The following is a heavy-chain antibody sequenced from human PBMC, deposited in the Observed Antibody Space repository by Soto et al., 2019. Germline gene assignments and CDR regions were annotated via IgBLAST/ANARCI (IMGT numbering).Heavy chain of an antibody. D-gene: IGHD3-3*01. Sequence: ASVKVSCKASGYTFTSYDINWVRQATGQGLEWMGWMNPNSGNTGYAQKFQGRVTMTRNTSISTAYMELSSLRSEDTAVYYCARGRQFDFWSGYYPYYYYYYMDVWGKGTTVTVSS. CDR3: ARGRQFDFWSGYYPYYYYYYMDV. CDR1: GYTFTSYD. V-gene: IGHV1-8*01. J-gene: IGHJ6*03. CDR2: MNPNSGNT.